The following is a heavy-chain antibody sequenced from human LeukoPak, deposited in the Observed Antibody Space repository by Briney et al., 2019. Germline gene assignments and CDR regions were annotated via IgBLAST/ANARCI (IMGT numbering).Heavy chain of an antibody. D-gene: IGHD4-17*01. CDR1: GYSFTSYW. CDR3: ARDHDDYVGAFDI. Sequence: PGESLKISCKGSGYSFTSYWIGWGRQLPGKGLEWMGNIYPGDSETRNSPSFQGQVTISVDKSISTAYLQWSGLKASDTAIYYCARDHDDYVGAFDIWGQGTMITVSS. V-gene: IGHV5-51*01. J-gene: IGHJ3*02. CDR2: IYPGDSET.